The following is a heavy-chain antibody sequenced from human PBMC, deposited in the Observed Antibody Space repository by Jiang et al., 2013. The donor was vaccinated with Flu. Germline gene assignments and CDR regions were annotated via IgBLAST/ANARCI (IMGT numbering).Heavy chain of an antibody. Sequence: WVRQARGQGLEWMGWINTNTGSPAYARGFTGRFVFSLDTSVSTAYLQISSLKAEDTAVYYCARESRHYDFWSGYYGSNWFDPWGQGTLVTVSS. J-gene: IGHJ5*02. V-gene: IGHV7-4-1*02. CDR3: ARESRHYDFWSGYYGSNWFDP. D-gene: IGHD3-3*01. CDR2: INTNTGSP.